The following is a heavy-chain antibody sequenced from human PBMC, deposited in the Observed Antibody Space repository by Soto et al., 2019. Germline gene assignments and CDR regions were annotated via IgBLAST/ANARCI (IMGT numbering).Heavy chain of an antibody. D-gene: IGHD6-6*01. CDR1: GGSISSSSYY. CDR3: AREKGIAARPTDY. Sequence: SETLSLTCTVSGGSISSSSYYWGWIRQPPGKGLEWIGSIYYSGSTYYNPSLKSRVTISVDTSKNQFSLKLSSVTAADTAVYYGAREKGIAARPTDYWGQGTLVTVSS. V-gene: IGHV4-39*02. J-gene: IGHJ4*02. CDR2: IYYSGST.